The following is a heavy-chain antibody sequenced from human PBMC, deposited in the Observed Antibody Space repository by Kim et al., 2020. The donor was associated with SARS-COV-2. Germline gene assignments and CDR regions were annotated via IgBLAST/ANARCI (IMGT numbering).Heavy chain of an antibody. J-gene: IGHJ6*01. Sequence: SETLSLTCAVYGGSFSGYYWSWIRQPPGKGLEWIGEINHSGSTNYNPSLKSRVTISVDTSKNQFSLKLSSVTAADTAVYYCARDPAAGTHYYYYYGMGV. CDR3: ARDPAAGTHYYYYYGMGV. D-gene: IGHD6-13*01. V-gene: IGHV4-34*01. CDR1: GGSFSGYY. CDR2: INHSGST.